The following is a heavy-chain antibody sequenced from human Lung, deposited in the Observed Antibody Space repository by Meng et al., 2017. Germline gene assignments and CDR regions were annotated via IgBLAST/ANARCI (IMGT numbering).Heavy chain of an antibody. Sequence: QVQRQESGPGLVKPSQTLSLTCPVSGGSISSSNYYWSWIRQPPGKGLEWSGHIYNSGSTYYNPSLKSRITISVDTSKNQFSLKLSSVTAADTAVYYCARGQKGYFDLWGRGTLVTVSS. CDR3: ARGQKGYFDL. CDR2: IYNSGST. J-gene: IGHJ2*01. V-gene: IGHV4-30-4*01. CDR1: GGSISSSNYY.